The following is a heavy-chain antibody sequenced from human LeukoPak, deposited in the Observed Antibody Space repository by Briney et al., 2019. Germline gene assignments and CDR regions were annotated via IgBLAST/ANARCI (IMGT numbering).Heavy chain of an antibody. CDR3: AKRAIRFSDY. V-gene: IGHV3-30*02. D-gene: IGHD3-3*01. CDR1: GFTFSSYG. Sequence: GGSLRLSCAASGFTFSSYGMHWVRQAPGKALEWVAFIRYDGSNKYYADSVKGRFTISRDNSKDTLYLQMNSLRAEDTAVYYCAKRAIRFSDYWGQGTLVTVSS. J-gene: IGHJ4*02. CDR2: IRYDGSNK.